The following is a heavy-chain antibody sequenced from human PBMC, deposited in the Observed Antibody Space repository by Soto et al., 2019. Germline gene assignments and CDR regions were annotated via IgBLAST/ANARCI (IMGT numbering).Heavy chain of an antibody. D-gene: IGHD6-13*01. CDR1: GGSFSGYS. CDR3: ARGRKGYSGTWYVD. Sequence: SETLSLTCAVYGGSFSGYSWSWIRQPPGKGLEWIGEISHSGSSNYNPSLKTRVTISVDTSKNQFSLRLSSVTAADTAVYYCARGRKGYSGTWYVDWGQGTMVTVSS. J-gene: IGHJ4*02. V-gene: IGHV4-34*01. CDR2: ISHSGSS.